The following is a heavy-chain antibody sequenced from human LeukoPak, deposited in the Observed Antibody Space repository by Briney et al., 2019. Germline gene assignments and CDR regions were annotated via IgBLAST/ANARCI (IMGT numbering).Heavy chain of an antibody. V-gene: IGHV3-21*01. D-gene: IGHD1-26*01. Sequence: PGGSLRLSCAASGFTFNNYNMNWVRQAPGKALEWVSSITNSGAYIFYADSVKGRFTISRDNAKDSLYLQMNSLGPEDTAVYYCARDPYSGNYGNYYYYYMDVWGKGTTVTISS. CDR1: GFTFNNYN. CDR2: ITNSGAYI. CDR3: ARDPYSGNYGNYYYYYMDV. J-gene: IGHJ6*03.